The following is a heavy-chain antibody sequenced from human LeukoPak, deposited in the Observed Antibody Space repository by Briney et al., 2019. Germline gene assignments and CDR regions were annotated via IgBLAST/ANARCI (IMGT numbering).Heavy chain of an antibody. J-gene: IGHJ3*02. Sequence: KPSGTLSLTCAVSGGSISSSNWWSWVRQPPGKGLEWIGEIYHSGGTNYNPSLKSRVTISVDKSKNQFSLKLSSVTAADAAVYYCARRPAAVAAKGAFDIWGQGTMVTVSS. CDR1: GGSISSSNW. D-gene: IGHD6-19*01. CDR3: ARRPAAVAAKGAFDI. CDR2: IYHSGGT. V-gene: IGHV4-4*02.